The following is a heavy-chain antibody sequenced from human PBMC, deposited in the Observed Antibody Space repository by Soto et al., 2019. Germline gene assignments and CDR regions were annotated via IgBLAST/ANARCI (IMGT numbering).Heavy chain of an antibody. CDR1: GYTFTSYY. J-gene: IGHJ6*02. V-gene: IGHV1-46*01. D-gene: IGHD3-9*01. CDR3: AREITYYDILTGYPPLTPYYYYGMDV. CDR2: INPSGGST. Sequence: GASVKVSCKASGYTFTSYYMHWVRQAPGQGLEWVGIINPSGGSTSYAQKFQGRVTMTRDTSTSTVYMELSSLRSEDTAVYYCAREITYYDILTGYPPLTPYYYYGMDVWGQGTTVTVSS.